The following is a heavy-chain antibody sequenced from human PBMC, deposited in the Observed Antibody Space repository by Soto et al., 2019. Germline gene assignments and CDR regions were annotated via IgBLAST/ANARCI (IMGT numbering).Heavy chain of an antibody. D-gene: IGHD4-4*01. J-gene: IGHJ6*03. V-gene: IGHV4-39*01. CDR1: GGSISSSSYY. CDR3: ATPVSAAYYYYLDV. CDR2: IYYSGST. Sequence: QLQLQESGPGLVKPSETLSLTCTVSGGSISSSSYYWGWIRQPPGKGLEWIGSIYYSGSTYYNPSLKSRVTISVDTSKNQFSLKLSSVTAADTAVYYCATPVSAAYYYYLDVWGKGTTVTVSS.